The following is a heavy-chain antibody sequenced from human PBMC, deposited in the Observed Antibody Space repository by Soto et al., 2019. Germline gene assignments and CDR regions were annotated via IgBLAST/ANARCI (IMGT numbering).Heavy chain of an antibody. V-gene: IGHV3-23*01. CDR1: GFTFSSYA. J-gene: IGHJ4*02. CDR2: ISGSGGST. Sequence: GGSLRLSCAAPGFTFSSYAMSWVRQAPGKGLEWVSAISGSGGSTYYADSVKGRLTISRDNSKNTLYLQMNSLRAEDTAVYYCAKKGSTSCPKCLFDYWGQGTLVTVSS. D-gene: IGHD2-2*01. CDR3: AKKGSTSCPKCLFDY.